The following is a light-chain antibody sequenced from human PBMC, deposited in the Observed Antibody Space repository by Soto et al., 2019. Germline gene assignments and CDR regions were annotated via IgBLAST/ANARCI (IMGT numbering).Light chain of an antibody. CDR2: GAS. V-gene: IGKV3-15*01. Sequence: EIVMTQSPATLSVSPGERATLSCRASQSVSSNLAWYQQKPGQAPRVLIYGASTRATGIPARFSGSGSGTDFTLTISRLEPEDFAVYYCQQYNNWPPWTFGQGTKVDIK. CDR1: QSVSSN. J-gene: IGKJ1*01. CDR3: QQYNNWPPWT.